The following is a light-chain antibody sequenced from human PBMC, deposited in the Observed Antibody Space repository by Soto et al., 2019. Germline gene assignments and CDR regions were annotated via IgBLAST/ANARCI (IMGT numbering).Light chain of an antibody. J-gene: IGLJ2*01. Sequence: QAVVTQPPSASGSPGQSVTISCTGAASNVGGYNYVSWYQQHPGKAPKLIISKSRERPSGVPDRFSGSKSGNTASLTVSGLQAEDEAEYYCSSYAGSNNVIFGGGTKVTVL. V-gene: IGLV2-8*01. CDR2: KSR. CDR1: ASNVGGYNY. CDR3: SSYAGSNNVI.